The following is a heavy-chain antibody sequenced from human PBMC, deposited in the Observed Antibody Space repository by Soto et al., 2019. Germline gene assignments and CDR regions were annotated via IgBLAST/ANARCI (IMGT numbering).Heavy chain of an antibody. CDR3: ARDLIGVVVITSYFDY. CDR2: IAVGSGYT. D-gene: IGHD3-22*01. J-gene: IGHJ4*02. CDR1: GFTFTSSA. Sequence: SVKVSCNASGFTFTSSAFQWVRQDRGQRLEWIGWIAVGSGYTNYAQRFQDRVTLTRDMSISTAYMELSRLRSDDTAVYYCARDLIGVVVITSYFDYWGQGTLVTVSS. V-gene: IGHV1-58*01.